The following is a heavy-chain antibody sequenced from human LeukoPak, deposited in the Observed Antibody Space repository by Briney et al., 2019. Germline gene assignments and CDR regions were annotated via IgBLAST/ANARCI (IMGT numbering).Heavy chain of an antibody. J-gene: IGHJ4*02. Sequence: SETLSLTCTVSGGSISSSSYYWGWIRQPPGKGLEWIGSIYYSGSTYYNPSLKSRVTISVDTPKNQFSLKLSSVTAADTAVYYCARPNRDYGDYGYWGQGTLVTVSP. CDR2: IYYSGST. CDR3: ARPNRDYGDYGY. D-gene: IGHD4-17*01. V-gene: IGHV4-39*01. CDR1: GGSISSSSYY.